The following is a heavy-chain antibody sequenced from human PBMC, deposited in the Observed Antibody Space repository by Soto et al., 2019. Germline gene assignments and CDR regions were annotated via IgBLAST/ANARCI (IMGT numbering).Heavy chain of an antibody. CDR2: INPKSRGT. CDR3: ARVTLKAGNWFDP. J-gene: IGHJ5*02. CDR1: GYTFTDYF. V-gene: IGHV1-2*02. Sequence: ASVKVSCKASGYTFTDYFIHWVRQAPGQGFEWMGWINPKSRGTNYAQKFQGRVTMTRDTSNSTAYMELRGLTSDDTAVYYCARVTLKAGNWFDPWGQGTQVTGSS.